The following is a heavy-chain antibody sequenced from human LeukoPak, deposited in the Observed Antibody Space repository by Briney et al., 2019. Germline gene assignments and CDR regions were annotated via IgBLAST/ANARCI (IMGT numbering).Heavy chain of an antibody. CDR1: GGTFSSYA. V-gene: IGHV1-69*06. D-gene: IGHD4-17*01. CDR3: ARGDYGDYGDAFDI. J-gene: IGHJ3*02. Sequence: ASVKVSCKASGGTFSSYAISWVRQAPGQGLEWMGGIIPIFGTANYAQKFQGRVTITADKSTSTAYMELSSLRSEDTAVYYCARGDYGDYGDAFDIWGQGTMVTVSS. CDR2: IIPIFGTA.